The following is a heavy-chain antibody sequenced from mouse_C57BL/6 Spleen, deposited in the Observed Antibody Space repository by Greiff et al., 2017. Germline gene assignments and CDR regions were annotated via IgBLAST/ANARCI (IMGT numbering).Heavy chain of an antibody. J-gene: IGHJ2*01. V-gene: IGHV1-50*01. CDR3: ARGGWSYYFDD. Sequence: QVQLQQPGAELVKPGASVKLSCKASGYTFTSYWMQWVKQRPGQGLEWIGEIDPSDRYTNYNQKFKGKATLTVDTSSSTAYMQLSSLTSEDSAVYYCARGGWSYYFDDWGKGTTLTVAS. CDR1: GYTFTSYW. CDR2: IDPSDRYT. D-gene: IGHD2-3*01.